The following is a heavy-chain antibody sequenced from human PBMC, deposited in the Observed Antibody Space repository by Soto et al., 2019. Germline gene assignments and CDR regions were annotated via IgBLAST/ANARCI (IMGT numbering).Heavy chain of an antibody. D-gene: IGHD6-6*01. J-gene: IGHJ5*02. V-gene: IGHV4-31*03. CDR3: ARDATRNVPGARKRNNWFDP. CDR1: GGSISSGGYY. Sequence: SETLSLTCTVSGGSISSGGYYWSWIRQHPGKGLEWIGYIYYSGSTYYNPSLKSRVTISVDTSKNQFPLKLSSVTSADTAVYYCARDATRNVPGARKRNNWFDPWGQGTLVTVSS. CDR2: IYYSGST.